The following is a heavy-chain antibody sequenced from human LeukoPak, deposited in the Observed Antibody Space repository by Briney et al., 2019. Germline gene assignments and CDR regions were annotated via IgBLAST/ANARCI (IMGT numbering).Heavy chain of an antibody. V-gene: IGHV5-51*01. CDR2: IYPGDSDA. CDR1: GYGFTSYW. J-gene: IGHJ4*02. Sequence: GASLKISCKGSGYGFTSYWIGWVRQMPGKGLEWMGLIYPGDSDARYSPSFRGQVTISADKSISTAYLQWSSLKASDTAMYYCARQRYCSSTSCRPYFDYWAQGTLVTVSS. D-gene: IGHD2-2*01. CDR3: ARQRYCSSTSCRPYFDY.